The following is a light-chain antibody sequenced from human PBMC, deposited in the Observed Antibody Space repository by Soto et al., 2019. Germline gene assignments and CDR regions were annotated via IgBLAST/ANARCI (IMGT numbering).Light chain of an antibody. Sequence: DIQMTQSPSSLSASVGDRVTITCRASQSISSYLNWYQQKPGKAPKLLIYAASSLQSGVPSRFSGSGAGTDFTLTIRSLQPEDFATCSCQQSYSTPRFTFGPGTKVDI. J-gene: IGKJ3*01. CDR3: QQSYSTPRFT. V-gene: IGKV1-39*01. CDR1: QSISSY. CDR2: AAS.